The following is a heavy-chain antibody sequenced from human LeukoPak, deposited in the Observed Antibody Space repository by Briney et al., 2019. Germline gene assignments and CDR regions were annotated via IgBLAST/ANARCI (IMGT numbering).Heavy chain of an antibody. D-gene: IGHD3-10*01. V-gene: IGHV1-2*02. CDR1: GYTFTGYY. Sequence: ASVKVSCKASGYTFTGYYMHWVRQAPGQGLEWMGWINPNSGGTNYAQEFQGRVTMTRDTSISTAYMELSRLRSDDTAVYYCARAVRGVISDAFDIWGQGTMVTVSS. CDR2: INPNSGGT. J-gene: IGHJ3*02. CDR3: ARAVRGVISDAFDI.